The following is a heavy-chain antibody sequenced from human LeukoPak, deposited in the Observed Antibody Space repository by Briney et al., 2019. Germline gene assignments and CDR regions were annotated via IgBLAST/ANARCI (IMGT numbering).Heavy chain of an antibody. CDR2: INPNTGGT. CDR1: GYTFTGYY. CDR3: ARADSVPAGDNHYWYMDV. V-gene: IGHV1-2*02. J-gene: IGHJ6*03. Sequence: ASVKVSCKASGYTFTGYYMRWVRQDPRQGLQWMGWINPNTGGTDYAQKFQGRVTMTRDTSISTVCMELSSLRSDDTAVYYCARADSVPAGDNHYWYMDVWGKGTTVTVSS. D-gene: IGHD2-2*01.